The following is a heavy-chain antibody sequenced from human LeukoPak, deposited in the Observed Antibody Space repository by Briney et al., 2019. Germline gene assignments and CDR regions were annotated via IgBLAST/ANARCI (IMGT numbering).Heavy chain of an antibody. CDR3: AGAVEMATINAFDI. V-gene: IGHV3-23*01. D-gene: IGHD1-26*01. CDR2: ISGSGGRT. CDR1: AFTPTSYS. Sequence: PGRSLRPSCAVSAFTPTSYSMSWVRPVHRSWLGWVSAISGSGGRTYYANSVKGRFTISRDNSKNTMYLQMNSRRAEDTAVYYCAGAVEMATINAFDIWGQGTMVTVSS. J-gene: IGHJ3*02.